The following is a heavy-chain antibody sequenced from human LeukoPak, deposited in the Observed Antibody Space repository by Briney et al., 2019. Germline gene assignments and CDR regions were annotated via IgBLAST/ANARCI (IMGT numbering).Heavy chain of an antibody. CDR3: ALIAPPHN. D-gene: IGHD6-13*01. CDR1: GITFTSYY. Sequence: ASVKVSCKASGITFTSYYIHWVRQAPGRGLEWMGKINPSGAITTYAPKYQGRVTVTKDTSTNTVYMELSSLRSDDTAVYYCALIAPPHNWGQGTLVTVSS. V-gene: IGHV1-46*01. CDR2: INPSGAIT. J-gene: IGHJ4*02.